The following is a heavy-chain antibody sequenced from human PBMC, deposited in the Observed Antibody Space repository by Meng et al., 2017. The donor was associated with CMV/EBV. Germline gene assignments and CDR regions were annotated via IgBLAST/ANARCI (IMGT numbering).Heavy chain of an antibody. J-gene: IGHJ4*02. CDR3: AKVMTTVTTPIGY. V-gene: IGHV3-30*02. CDR1: GFTFSSYG. Sequence: GESLKISCAASGFTFSSYGMHWVRQAPGKGLEWVAFIRYDGSNKYYADSVKGRFTISRDNSKNTLYLQMNSLRAEDTAVYYCAKVMTTVTTPIGYWGQGTLVTVSS. D-gene: IGHD4-11*01. CDR2: IRYDGSNK.